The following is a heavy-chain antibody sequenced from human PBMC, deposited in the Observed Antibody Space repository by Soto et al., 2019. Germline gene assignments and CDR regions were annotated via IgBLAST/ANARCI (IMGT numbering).Heavy chain of an antibody. D-gene: IGHD1-26*01. Sequence: PGGSLRLSCSASGFTFSSYAMHWVRQAPGKGLEYVSAISSNGGSTYYADSVKGRFTISRDNSKNTLYLQMSSLRAEDTAVYYCVKNRPYSGSYPKPRYYFDYWGQGTLVTVSS. J-gene: IGHJ4*02. CDR3: VKNRPYSGSYPKPRYYFDY. V-gene: IGHV3-64D*08. CDR1: GFTFSSYA. CDR2: ISSNGGST.